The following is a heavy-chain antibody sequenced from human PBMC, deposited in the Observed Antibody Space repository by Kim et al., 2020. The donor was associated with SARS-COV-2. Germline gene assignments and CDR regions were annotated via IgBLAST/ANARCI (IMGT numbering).Heavy chain of an antibody. V-gene: IGHV3-7*01. CDR1: GFTFNSHW. D-gene: IGHD2-21*01. CDR3: ARGGYSNFDF. Sequence: GGSPRLSCTASGFTFNSHWMSWVRQAPGKGLEWVANTKYDGSTKNYVESMKGRFTISRDNAKNALYLQMNSLRVEDTAVYYCARGGYSNFDFWGQGTLVT. J-gene: IGHJ4*02. CDR2: TKYDGSTK.